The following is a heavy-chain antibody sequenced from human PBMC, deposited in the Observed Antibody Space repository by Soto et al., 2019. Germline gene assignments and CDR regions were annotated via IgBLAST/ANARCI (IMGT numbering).Heavy chain of an antibody. CDR2: ISGSAGT. CDR3: AKEKDYDFTWGSDRYTCHY. V-gene: IGHV3-23*01. CDR1: GFTFRTYA. D-gene: IGHD3-16*02. Sequence: EVQLLESGGGLIQPGGSLRLSCTASGFTFRTYAMTWFRQAPGRGLEWVSAISGSAGTFYATSVKGRFTISRDNSRSTVYLQMHSLRAEDSAIYYCAKEKDYDFTWGSDRYTCHYWGRGTLVTVSS. J-gene: IGHJ4*02.